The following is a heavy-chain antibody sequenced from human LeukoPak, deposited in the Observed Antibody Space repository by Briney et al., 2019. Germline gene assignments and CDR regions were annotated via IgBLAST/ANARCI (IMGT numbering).Heavy chain of an antibody. Sequence: PGRSLRLSCAASGFTFSSYAMHWVRQAPGKGLEWVAVISYDGSNKYYADSVKGRFTISRDNSKNALYLQMNSLRAEDTAVYYCARDNRYCSGGSCHGVHAFDIWGQGTMVTVSS. V-gene: IGHV3-30*04. D-gene: IGHD2-15*01. CDR1: GFTFSSYA. CDR2: ISYDGSNK. J-gene: IGHJ3*02. CDR3: ARDNRYCSGGSCHGVHAFDI.